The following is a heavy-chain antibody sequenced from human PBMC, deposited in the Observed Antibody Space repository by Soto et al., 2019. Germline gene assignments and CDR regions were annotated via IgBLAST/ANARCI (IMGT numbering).Heavy chain of an antibody. J-gene: IGHJ4*02. CDR1: GFTFGSYA. D-gene: IGHD3-22*01. CDR2: ISYDGSNK. CDR3: ASSGYYLDHYFDY. Sequence: GGSLRLSCAASGFTFGSYAMHWVRQAPGKGLEWVAVISYDGSNKYYADSVKGRFTISRDNSKNTLYLQMNSLRAEDTAVYYCASSGYYLDHYFDYWGQGTLVTVSS. V-gene: IGHV3-30-3*01.